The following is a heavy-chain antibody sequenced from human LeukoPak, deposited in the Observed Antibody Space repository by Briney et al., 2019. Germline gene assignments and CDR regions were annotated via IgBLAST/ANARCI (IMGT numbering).Heavy chain of an antibody. D-gene: IGHD3-3*01. CDR1: GYTFTSHD. Sequence: ASVKVSCKASGYTFTSHDINWVRQATGQGLEWMGWMNPNSGNTGYAQKFQGRVTITRNTCISTAYMELSSLRSEDTAVYYCARGLLRRITIFGVVVHYYFDYWGQGTLVTFSS. CDR3: ARGLLRRITIFGVVVHYYFDY. CDR2: MNPNSGNT. V-gene: IGHV1-8*03. J-gene: IGHJ4*02.